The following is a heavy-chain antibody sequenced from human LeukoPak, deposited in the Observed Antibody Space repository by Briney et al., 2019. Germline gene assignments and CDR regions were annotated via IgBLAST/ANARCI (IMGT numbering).Heavy chain of an antibody. CDR2: FGSAGDT. V-gene: IGHV3-13*01. J-gene: IGHJ2*01. CDR3: VRGALPGDNWYFDL. Sequence: GGSLRLSCATSGFPFAAYDMHWVRQAPGKGLEWVSAFGSAGDTYYPGAVKGRFTISRDYAKNSLYLQMNNLRAGDTAVYFCVRGALPGDNWYFDLWDRGTLVTVSS. CDR1: GFPFAAYD.